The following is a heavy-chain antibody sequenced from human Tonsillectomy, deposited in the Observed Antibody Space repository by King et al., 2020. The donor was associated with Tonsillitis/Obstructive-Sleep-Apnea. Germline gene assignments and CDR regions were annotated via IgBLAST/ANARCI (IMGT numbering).Heavy chain of an antibody. D-gene: IGHD3-10*01. Sequence: QLVQSGGGLVKPGGSLRLSCAASGFTFSNAWMNWVRQAPGKGLEWVGRIKSKTDGGTTDYASPVKGRFTISRDDSKNTLYLQKNSLKTEDTAVYFCSPDAARWGFGEGGGYWGQGTLVTVSS. J-gene: IGHJ4*02. CDR2: IKSKTDGGTT. CDR3: SPDAARWGFGEGGGY. CDR1: GFTFSNAW. V-gene: IGHV3-15*07.